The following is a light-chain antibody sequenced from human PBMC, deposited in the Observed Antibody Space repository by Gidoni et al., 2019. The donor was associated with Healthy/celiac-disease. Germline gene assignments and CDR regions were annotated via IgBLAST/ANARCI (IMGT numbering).Light chain of an antibody. CDR1: QSISSY. CDR2: AAS. J-gene: IGKJ3*01. V-gene: IGKV1-39*01. Sequence: DIQMTQSPSSLSASVGDRVTITCRASQSISSYLNWYQQKPGKAPNLLIYAASSLQSGVPSRFSGSGSGTDFTLTISSLQPEDFATYYCQQSYSTRFTFXPXTKVDIK. CDR3: QQSYSTRFT.